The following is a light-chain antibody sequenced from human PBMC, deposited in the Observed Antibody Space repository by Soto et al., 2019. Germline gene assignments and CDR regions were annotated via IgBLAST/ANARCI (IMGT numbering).Light chain of an antibody. Sequence: QSVLTQPPSASGTPGQTVAISCSGSNSNFGSNTVNWYQQFPGTAPKLLIYGNNQRPSGVPDRFSGSKSDTSASLAISGRLSEDESDYYCAAWADSLNGWVFGGGTKLTVL. V-gene: IGLV1-44*01. CDR1: NSNFGSNT. CDR2: GNN. J-gene: IGLJ3*02. CDR3: AAWADSLNGWV.